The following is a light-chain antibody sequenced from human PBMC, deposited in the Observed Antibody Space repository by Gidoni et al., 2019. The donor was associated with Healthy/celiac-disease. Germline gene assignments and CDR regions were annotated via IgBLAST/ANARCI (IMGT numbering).Light chain of an antibody. Sequence: QPALTQPRSVSGSPGPSVTISCTGTSSDVGGYNYVSWYQQPPGKAPKLMIYDVSKRPSGVPDRFSGSKSGNTASLTISGLQAEDEADYYCCSYAGSYTLVVFGGGTKLTVL. CDR2: DVS. CDR3: CSYAGSYTLVV. CDR1: SSDVGGYNY. J-gene: IGLJ2*01. V-gene: IGLV2-11*01.